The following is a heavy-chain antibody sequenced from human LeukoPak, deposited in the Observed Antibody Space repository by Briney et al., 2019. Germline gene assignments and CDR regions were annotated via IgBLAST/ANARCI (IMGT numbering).Heavy chain of an antibody. CDR3: ARDRYYYDSSGYYGFDP. V-gene: IGHV4-4*07. CDR1: GGSISSYY. J-gene: IGHJ5*02. CDR2: IYTSGST. Sequence: SETLSLTCTVSGGSISSYYWSWIRQPAGKGLEWIGRIYTSGSTNYNPSLKSRVTMSVDTSKNQFSLKLSSVTAADTAVYYCARDRYYYDSSGYYGFDPWGQGTLVTVSS. D-gene: IGHD3-22*01.